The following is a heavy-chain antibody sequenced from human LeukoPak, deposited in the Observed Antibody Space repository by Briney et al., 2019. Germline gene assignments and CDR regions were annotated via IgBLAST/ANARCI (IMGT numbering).Heavy chain of an antibody. J-gene: IGHJ6*03. CDR1: GGTFSSYP. CDR3: ARDGYGDYVSLGSYYYYMDV. Sequence: SVKVSCKASGGTFSSYPISWVRQAPGQGLEWMGGTIPIFGTANYAQKFQGRVTVITDESTSTAYMELSSLRSEDTAVYYCARDGYGDYVSLGSYYYYMDVWGKGTTVTVSS. CDR2: TIPIFGTA. V-gene: IGHV1-69*05. D-gene: IGHD4-17*01.